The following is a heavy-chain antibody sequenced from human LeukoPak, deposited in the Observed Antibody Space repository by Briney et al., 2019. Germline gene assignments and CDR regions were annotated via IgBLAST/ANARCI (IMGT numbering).Heavy chain of an antibody. CDR1: GGTFSSYA. Sequence: ASVKVSCKASGGTFSSYAISWVRQAPGQGLEWMGRIIPIFGTANYARKFQGRVTITTDESTSTAYMELSSLRSADTAVYYCARDRVHYYDSSGYPEDDYWGQGTLVTVSS. CDR2: IIPIFGTA. V-gene: IGHV1-69*05. D-gene: IGHD3-22*01. CDR3: ARDRVHYYDSSGYPEDDY. J-gene: IGHJ4*02.